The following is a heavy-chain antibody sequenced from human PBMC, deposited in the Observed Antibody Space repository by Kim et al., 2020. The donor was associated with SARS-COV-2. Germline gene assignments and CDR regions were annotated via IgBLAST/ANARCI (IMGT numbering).Heavy chain of an antibody. V-gene: IGHV4-31*03. J-gene: IGHJ4*02. CDR3: ARGVHSSGYYPYPPGEDY. Sequence: SETLSLTCTVSGGSISSGGYYWSWIRQHPGKGLEWIGYIYYSGSTYYNPSLKSRVTISVDTSKNQFSLKLSSVTAADTAVYYCARGVHSSGYYPYPPGEDYWGQGTLVTVSS. D-gene: IGHD3-22*01. CDR2: IYYSGST. CDR1: GGSISSGGYY.